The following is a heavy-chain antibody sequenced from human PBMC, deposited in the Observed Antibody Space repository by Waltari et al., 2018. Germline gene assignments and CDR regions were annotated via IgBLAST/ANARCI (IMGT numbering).Heavy chain of an antibody. CDR2: INNGGVDK. CDR1: GFSFTAYA. CDR3: AKEIGALGTPVFDY. V-gene: IGHV3-23*01. Sequence: EVQLLESGGGVAQPGGSLTLSCAASGFSFTAYAMSWVRQTPDGGLEWVSGINNGGVDKYYTASVKGRFTISRDNSRNTLYLQMSSQRAEDTAVYYCAKEIGALGTPVFDYWGQGTLVSVSS. J-gene: IGHJ4*02. D-gene: IGHD6-13*01.